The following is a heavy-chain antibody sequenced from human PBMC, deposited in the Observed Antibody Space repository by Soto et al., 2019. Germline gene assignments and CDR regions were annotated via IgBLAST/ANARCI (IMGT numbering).Heavy chain of an antibody. V-gene: IGHV5-51*01. J-gene: IGHJ6*02. D-gene: IGHD2-15*01. CDR2: IYPGDSDT. CDR3: ASPKSSGGSQYYYYGMDV. Sequence: PGESLKISCMGSGYKVSTWHNFTSYWIAWVRQMPGEGLEWMGIIYPGDSDTRYSPSFQGQVTISADKSINSVYLQWSSLKASDTATYYCASPKSSGGSQYYYYGMDVWGQGTTVTVSS. CDR1: GYKVSTWHNFTSYW.